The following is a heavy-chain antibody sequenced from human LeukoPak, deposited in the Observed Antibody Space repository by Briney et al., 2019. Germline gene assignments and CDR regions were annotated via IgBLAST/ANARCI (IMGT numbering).Heavy chain of an antibody. Sequence: GGSLRLSCAASGFTVSSNYMSWVRQAPGKGLEWVSVIFSGGSTYYADSLKGRFTISRDNSKNTLYLQMGSLRAEDMAVYYCARDVGAAAGTSFDYWGQGTLVTVSS. V-gene: IGHV3-66*01. CDR1: GFTVSSNY. J-gene: IGHJ4*02. D-gene: IGHD6-13*01. CDR2: IFSGGST. CDR3: ARDVGAAAGTSFDY.